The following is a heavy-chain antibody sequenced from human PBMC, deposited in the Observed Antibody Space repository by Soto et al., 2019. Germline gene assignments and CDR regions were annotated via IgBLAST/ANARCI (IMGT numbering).Heavy chain of an antibody. Sequence: EVQLVESGGGLVKPGGSLRLSCAASGCTFSTYNMNWVRQSPGKGLEWVASISSTSVYMYYANSRKGRFTISRANAKRSLYLQVNSLRAADTAVYYCARGWLRDPWMYWGQGTLVTVSS. J-gene: IGHJ4*02. V-gene: IGHV3-21*01. CDR3: ARGWLRDPWMY. CDR1: GCTFSTYN. CDR2: ISSTSVYM. D-gene: IGHD5-12*01.